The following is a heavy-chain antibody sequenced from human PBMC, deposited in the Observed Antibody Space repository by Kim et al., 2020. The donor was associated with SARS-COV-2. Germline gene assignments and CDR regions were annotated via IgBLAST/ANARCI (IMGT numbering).Heavy chain of an antibody. V-gene: IGHV3-33*01. J-gene: IGHJ4*02. CDR2: ICSSGGTI. CDR1: GFIFSSYG. CDR3: ARLDSDWCFDY. D-gene: IGHD6-19*01. Sequence: GGSLRLSCAASGFIFSSYGMHWVRQAPGKGLEWVAVICSSGGTIYYADSVKGRFTISRDNAKNTLYLQMNSLRAEDTAVYYCARLDSDWCFDYCGQGT.